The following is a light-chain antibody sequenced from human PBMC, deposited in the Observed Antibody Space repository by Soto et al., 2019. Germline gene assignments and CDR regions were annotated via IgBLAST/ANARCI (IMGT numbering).Light chain of an antibody. Sequence: QSALTQPASVSGSPGQSITISCTGTSSDVGGYNYVSWYQQHPGKAPKLMIYEVSNRPSGVSNRFSGSKSGNTASLTISGLQAEDEDDYYWSSYTSSSAPDVFGAGTKLTVL. CDR3: SSYTSSSAPDV. V-gene: IGLV2-14*01. J-gene: IGLJ1*01. CDR2: EVS. CDR1: SSDVGGYNY.